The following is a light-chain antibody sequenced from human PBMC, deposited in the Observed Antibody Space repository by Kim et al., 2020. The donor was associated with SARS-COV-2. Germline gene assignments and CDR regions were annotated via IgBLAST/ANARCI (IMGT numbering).Light chain of an antibody. Sequence: ENVLSQSPGTLSLSPGERATLSCRASQTVPTTYLAWYQQKPGQAPRLLIYDVSNRATGIPDRFSGSGSGTDFTLTISRLEPEDFAVYYWQEYGSTPRTFGGGTKVDIK. CDR3: QEYGSTPRT. CDR1: QTVPTTY. J-gene: IGKJ4*01. CDR2: DVS. V-gene: IGKV3-20*01.